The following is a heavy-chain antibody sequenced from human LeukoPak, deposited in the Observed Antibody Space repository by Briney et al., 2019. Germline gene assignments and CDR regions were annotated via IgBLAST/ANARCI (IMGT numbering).Heavy chain of an antibody. D-gene: IGHD6-13*01. CDR3: AKAGRPGIAAAGRDYFDY. V-gene: IGHV3-23*01. CDR1: GFTFSNYW. J-gene: IGHJ4*02. CDR2: ISGSGGST. Sequence: GGSLRLSCTASGFTFSNYWMSWVRQAPGKGLEWVSAISGSGGSTYYADSVKGRFTISRDNSKNTLYLQMNSLRAEDTAVYYCAKAGRPGIAAAGRDYFDYWGQGTLVTVSS.